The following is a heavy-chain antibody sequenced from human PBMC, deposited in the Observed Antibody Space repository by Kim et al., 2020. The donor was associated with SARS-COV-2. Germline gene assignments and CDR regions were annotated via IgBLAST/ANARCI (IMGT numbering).Heavy chain of an antibody. CDR1: GYTFTSYG. Sequence: ASVKVSCKASGYTFTSYGISWVRQAPGQGLEWMGWISAYNGNTNYAQKLQGRVTMTTDTSTSTAYMELRSLRSDDTAVYYCARRTVDLNSSSWYAEIAFDIWGQGTMVTVSS. CDR3: ARRTVDLNSSSWYAEIAFDI. J-gene: IGHJ3*02. V-gene: IGHV1-18*04. D-gene: IGHD6-13*01. CDR2: ISAYNGNT.